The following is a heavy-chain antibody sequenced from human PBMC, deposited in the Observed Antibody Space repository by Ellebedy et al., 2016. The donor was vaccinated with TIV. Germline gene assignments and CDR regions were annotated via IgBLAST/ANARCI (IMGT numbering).Heavy chain of an antibody. D-gene: IGHD3-10*01. CDR3: VIEMRDGGDD. CDR1: GYSLTESP. V-gene: IGHV1-24*01. CDR2: FDPEDGET. Sequence: AASVKVSCKVSGYSLTESPIHWVRQAPGRGLEWMGGFDPEDGETIYAQKFQGRVTLTEDTSTDTAYMELRSLRSDDTAVYYRVIEMRDGGDDWGQGTLVTVSS. J-gene: IGHJ4*02.